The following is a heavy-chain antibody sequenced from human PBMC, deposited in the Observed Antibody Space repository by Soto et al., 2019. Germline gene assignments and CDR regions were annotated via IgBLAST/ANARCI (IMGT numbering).Heavy chain of an antibody. CDR1: DFSFSNSW. D-gene: IGHD6-19*01. CDR2: INIDGSST. Sequence: EVQLVESGGGLVHPGGSLRLSCAASDFSFSNSWMHWVRQVPGEGLVWVSRINIDGSSTDYADSVKGRFTISRDNAKNTLYLHMNSLRVEDTGIYYCARGNIAVAVRGLFDYWGQGTLVTVSS. J-gene: IGHJ4*02. V-gene: IGHV3-74*01. CDR3: ARGNIAVAVRGLFDY.